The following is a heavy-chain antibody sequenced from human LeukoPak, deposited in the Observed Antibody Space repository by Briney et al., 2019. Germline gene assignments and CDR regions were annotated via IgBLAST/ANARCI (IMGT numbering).Heavy chain of an antibody. CDR1: GGSIRSSAHF. CDR3: ARQTTGSYQWTFDY. V-gene: IGHV4-39*01. CDR2: IYHSGTT. J-gene: IGHJ4*02. Sequence: SETLSLTCTVSGGSIRSSAHFRGWVRQPPGKGLEWIGTIYHSGTTYYNPSLKSRVTISVDTSRNQFSLRLNSVTAADTAVYSCARQTTGSYQWTFDYWGQGTLVTVSS. D-gene: IGHD3-10*01.